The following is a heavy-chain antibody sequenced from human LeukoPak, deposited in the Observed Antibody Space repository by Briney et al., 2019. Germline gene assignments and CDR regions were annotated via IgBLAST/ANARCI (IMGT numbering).Heavy chain of an antibody. V-gene: IGHV3-66*01. D-gene: IGHD6-13*01. CDR2: IYSGGNT. CDR1: GFSVSSNH. CDR3: ARGIAAAGIVGVFDY. Sequence: GGSLRLSCAASGFSVSSNHMSWVRQAPGKGLEWVSVIYSGGNTHYADSVKGRFTISRDNSKYTLYLQMNSLRAEDTAVYYCARGIAAAGIVGVFDYWGQGTLVTVSS. J-gene: IGHJ4*02.